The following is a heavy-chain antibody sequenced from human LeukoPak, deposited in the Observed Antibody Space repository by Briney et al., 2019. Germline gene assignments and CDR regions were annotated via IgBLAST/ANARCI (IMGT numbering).Heavy chain of an antibody. Sequence: GESLRLSCAASGFTFSSYGMHWVRQAPGEGLEWVTFIRYDGSNKYYADSVKGRFTISRDNSKNTLYLQMNSLRAEDTAVYYCAKDWYDSSGYYYNYFDYWGQGTLVTVSS. V-gene: IGHV3-30*02. J-gene: IGHJ4*02. CDR1: GFTFSSYG. D-gene: IGHD3-22*01. CDR2: IRYDGSNK. CDR3: AKDWYDSSGYYYNYFDY.